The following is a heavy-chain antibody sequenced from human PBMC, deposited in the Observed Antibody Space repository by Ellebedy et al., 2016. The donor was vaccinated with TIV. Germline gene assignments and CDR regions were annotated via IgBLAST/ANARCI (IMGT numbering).Heavy chain of an antibody. CDR3: ARDPWFGELDY. V-gene: IGHV1-18*01. Sequence: AASVKVSCKASGYSFTRYGITWVRQAPGQGFEWLGWISAYNYKATYAQRFQDRLTVTTDLSTTTAYMELRSLTSDDTAVYYCARDPWFGELDYWGQGAQVTVSS. J-gene: IGHJ4*01. CDR2: ISAYNYKA. CDR1: GYSFTRYG. D-gene: IGHD3-10*01.